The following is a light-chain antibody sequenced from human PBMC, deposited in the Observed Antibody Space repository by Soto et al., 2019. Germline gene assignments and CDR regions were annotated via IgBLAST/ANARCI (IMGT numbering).Light chain of an antibody. J-gene: IGKJ1*01. V-gene: IGKV3-15*01. Sequence: EIVMTQSPATLSVSPGERATLSCRASQSVSSKLAWYQQKPGQAPRLLIYRASTRATDIPARFSGSGSGTEFTLTISSLQSEDFAAYYCQQYNNWPPATFGQGTKVDI. CDR3: QQYNNWPPAT. CDR1: QSVSSK. CDR2: RAS.